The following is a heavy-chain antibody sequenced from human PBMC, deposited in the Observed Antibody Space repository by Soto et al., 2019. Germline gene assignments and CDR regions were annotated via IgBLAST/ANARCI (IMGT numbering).Heavy chain of an antibody. D-gene: IGHD3-3*01. Sequence: ASVKVSCKASGYTFTSYGISWVRQAPGQGLEWMGWISAYNGNTNYAQKLQGRVTMTTDTSTSTAYMELRSLRSDDTAVYYCARDRRFLEWLFEAWSDWGQGTLVTVSS. CDR2: ISAYNGNT. CDR1: GYTFTSYG. V-gene: IGHV1-18*01. J-gene: IGHJ4*02. CDR3: ARDRRFLEWLFEAWSD.